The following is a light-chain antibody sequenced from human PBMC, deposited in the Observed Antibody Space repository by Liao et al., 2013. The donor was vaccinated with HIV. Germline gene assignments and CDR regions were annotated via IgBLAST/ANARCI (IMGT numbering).Light chain of an antibody. Sequence: SYELTQPPSVSVAPGETASITCGGNNIGSRSVHWYQRKPGQAPLLVIYYDSDRPSGIPERFSGSNSGNTATLTITRVEAEDEADYYCQVCDGGSVIFGGGTKLTVL. CDR2: YDS. CDR3: QVCDGGSVI. J-gene: IGLJ2*01. CDR1: NIGSRS. V-gene: IGLV3-21*04.